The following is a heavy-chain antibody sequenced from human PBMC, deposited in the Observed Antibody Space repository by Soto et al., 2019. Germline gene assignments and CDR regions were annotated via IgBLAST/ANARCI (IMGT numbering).Heavy chain of an antibody. J-gene: IGHJ4*02. CDR1: GFSLSNARMG. V-gene: IGHV2-26*01. D-gene: IGHD3-9*01. CDR3: ARTYDILTGYSYYFDY. CDR2: IFSNDEK. Sequence: QVTLKESGPVLVKPTETLTLTCTVSGFSLSNARMGVSWIRQPPGKALEWLAHIFSNDEKSYSTSLKSRLTLSKDTSKSHVVLTMTNMDPVDTATYYCARTYDILTGYSYYFDYWGQGTLVTVSS.